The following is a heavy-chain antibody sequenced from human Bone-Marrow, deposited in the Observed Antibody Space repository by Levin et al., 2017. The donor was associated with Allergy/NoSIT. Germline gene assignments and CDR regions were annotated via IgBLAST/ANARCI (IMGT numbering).Heavy chain of an antibody. CDR3: AKGST. Sequence: GESLRLSCAASGFTFSNYAMSWVRQAPGKGLEWVSSITISGDATYYANSVKGRFTISRDNSQTTLYLQMNSLRAEDTAVYHCAKGSTWGQGTLVTVPS. CDR2: ITISGDAT. CDR1: GFTFSNYA. J-gene: IGHJ5*02. V-gene: IGHV3-23*01.